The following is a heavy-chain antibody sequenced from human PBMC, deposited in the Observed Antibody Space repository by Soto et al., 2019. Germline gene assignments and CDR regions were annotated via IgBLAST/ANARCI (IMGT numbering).Heavy chain of an antibody. V-gene: IGHV4-31*03. CDR1: GGSISSGGYY. J-gene: IGHJ3*02. CDR3: ARLVWIQPTRGAFDI. D-gene: IGHD5-18*01. Sequence: QVQLQESGPGLVKPSQTLSLICTVSGGSISSGGYYWSWIRQHPGKGLEWIGYIYYSGSTYYNPSLKSRVTISVDTSKNQFSLKLSSVTAADTAVYYCARLVWIQPTRGAFDIWGQGTMVTVSS. CDR2: IYYSGST.